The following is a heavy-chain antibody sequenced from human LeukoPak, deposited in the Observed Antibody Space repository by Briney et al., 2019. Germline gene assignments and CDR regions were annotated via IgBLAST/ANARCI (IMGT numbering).Heavy chain of an antibody. CDR3: ARQRSGYSGYDIPYYYGMDV. CDR2: IYYSGST. J-gene: IGHJ6*02. D-gene: IGHD5-12*01. V-gene: IGHV4-39*01. Sequence: SETLSLTCTVSGGSISSSSYYWGWIRQPPGKGLEWIGSIYYSGSTYYNPSLKSRVTISVDTSKNQFSLKLSSVTAADTAVYYCARQRSGYSGYDIPYYYGMDVWGQGTTVTVPS. CDR1: GGSISSSSYY.